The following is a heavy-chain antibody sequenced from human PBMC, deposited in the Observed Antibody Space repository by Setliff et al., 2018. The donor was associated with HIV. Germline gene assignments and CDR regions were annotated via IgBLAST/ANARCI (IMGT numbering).Heavy chain of an antibody. CDR3: AREGSSGYTGWFDH. D-gene: IGHD3-22*01. J-gene: IGHJ5*02. CDR1: GFSFSTSD. CDR2: IDSNGESI. V-gene: IGHV3-48*03. Sequence: PGGSLRLSCVASGFSFSTSDMNWVRHTPGKGLEWVAHIDSNGESIYYADSVRGRFSISRDNGRNSLYLQMNSLTDEDTAVYYCAREGSSGYTGWFDHWGQGTLVTVSS.